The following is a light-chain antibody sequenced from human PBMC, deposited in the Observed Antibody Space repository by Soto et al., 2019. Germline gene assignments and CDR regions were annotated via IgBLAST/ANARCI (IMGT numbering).Light chain of an antibody. J-gene: IGKJ1*01. CDR3: QRSNSAPLT. Sequence: DIQMTQSPSSLSASVGDRVTITCRASQDINNYLAWYQQKPGKVPKLLIYAASTLQSGVPSRFSGSGSGTDFTLTISSLQPEDVATYYCQRSNSAPLTFGQGTKVEIK. V-gene: IGKV1-27*01. CDR2: AAS. CDR1: QDINNY.